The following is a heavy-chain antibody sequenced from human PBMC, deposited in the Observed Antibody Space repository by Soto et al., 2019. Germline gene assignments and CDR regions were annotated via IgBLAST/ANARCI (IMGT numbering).Heavy chain of an antibody. J-gene: IGHJ4*02. D-gene: IGHD2-21*01. CDR2: VRSSGDDT. CDR3: ARDGESSRSSDFDF. Sequence: DVQLVESGGGLVQPGGSLRLSCAASGFTFGYYNMHWVRQAPGKGLEWVSFVRSSGDDTYYADSVKGRFTISRDNAKDSLYLQMNSLREEDTAVYYCARDGESSRSSDFDFWGQGALVTVSS. CDR1: GFTFGYYN. V-gene: IGHV3-48*02.